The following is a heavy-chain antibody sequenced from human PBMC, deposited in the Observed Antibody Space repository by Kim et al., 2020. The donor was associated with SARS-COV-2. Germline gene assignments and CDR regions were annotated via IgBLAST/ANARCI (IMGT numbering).Heavy chain of an antibody. J-gene: IGHJ6*03. Sequence: DSVKGRFTIDRDNAKNSLYLQKNSLRAEDTAVYYCARGRVDPYYDYYMDGWGKGTTVTVSS. D-gene: IGHD3-3*01. V-gene: IGHV3-11*06. CDR3: ARGRVDPYYDYYMDG.